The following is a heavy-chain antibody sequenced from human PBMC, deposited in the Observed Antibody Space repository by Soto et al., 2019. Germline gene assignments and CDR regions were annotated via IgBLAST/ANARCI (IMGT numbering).Heavy chain of an antibody. CDR2: ISYDGSNK. CDR3: AKDAWNSEGHFRY. Sequence: QVQLVESGGGVVQPGRSLRLSCAVSGFTFSSYGMHWVRQAPGKGLEWVAVISYDGSNKYYADSVKGRFTISRDNSKNTLYLQMSSRRAEDSAVDYCAKDAWNSEGHFRYWGQGTLVTVCS. J-gene: IGHJ4*02. D-gene: IGHD1-7*01. V-gene: IGHV3-30*18. CDR1: GFTFSSYG.